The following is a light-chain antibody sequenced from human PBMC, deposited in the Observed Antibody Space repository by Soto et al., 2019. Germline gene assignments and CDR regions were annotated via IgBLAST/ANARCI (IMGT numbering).Light chain of an antibody. CDR3: QQRSNSRVT. CDR1: QSVSSF. V-gene: IGKV3-11*01. CDR2: DAS. J-gene: IGKJ4*01. Sequence: EIVLTQSPATLSLSPGERATLSCRASQSVSSFLAWYQQKPGHAPRLLIYDASNRATGIPARFSGSGSGTDFTLTISSLEPEDFAVYYCQQRSNSRVTFGAGTKVEIK.